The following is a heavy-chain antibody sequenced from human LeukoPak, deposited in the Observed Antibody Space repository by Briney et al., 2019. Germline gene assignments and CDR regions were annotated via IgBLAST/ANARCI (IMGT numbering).Heavy chain of an antibody. Sequence: SDTLALPCTVSGGSISSSSYYGAWIPQPPGKGLEWIGSIYYSGSTEHNPPLKRRVTISVDTSKNQFSLKLSSVTAADTSVYYCARREAYYYGSGSYRYWGQGTLVTVSS. CDR2: IYYSGST. CDR1: GGSISSSSYY. D-gene: IGHD3-10*01. CDR3: ARREAYYYGSGSYRY. V-gene: IGHV4-39*01. J-gene: IGHJ4*02.